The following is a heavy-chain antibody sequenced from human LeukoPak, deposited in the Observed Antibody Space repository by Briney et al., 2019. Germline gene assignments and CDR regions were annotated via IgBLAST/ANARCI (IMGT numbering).Heavy chain of an antibody. CDR2: IGSDNKP. CDR3: AKDQQWLEGAFDY. D-gene: IGHD6-19*01. Sequence: PGGSLRLSCEASGFTFSAYAMTWVRQAPGKGLEWVSSIGSDNKPHYSESVKGRFTISRDNSKNTLYLQMNSLRAEDTAVYYCAKDQQWLEGAFDYWGRGTLVTVSS. J-gene: IGHJ4*02. V-gene: IGHV3-NL1*01. CDR1: GFTFSAYA.